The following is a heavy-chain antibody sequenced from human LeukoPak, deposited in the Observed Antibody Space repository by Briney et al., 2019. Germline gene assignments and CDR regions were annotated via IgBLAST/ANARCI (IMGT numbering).Heavy chain of an antibody. D-gene: IGHD4-17*01. Sequence: PGGSLRLSCAASGFIFSSYEMNWVRQAPGKGLEWVSYISSSGSPIYYADSVKGRFTISRDNGKNSLYLQMNSLRAEDTAVYYCARDLGDYVGYDAFDIWGQGTMVTVSS. J-gene: IGHJ3*02. V-gene: IGHV3-48*03. CDR3: ARDLGDYVGYDAFDI. CDR2: ISSSGSPI. CDR1: GFIFSSYE.